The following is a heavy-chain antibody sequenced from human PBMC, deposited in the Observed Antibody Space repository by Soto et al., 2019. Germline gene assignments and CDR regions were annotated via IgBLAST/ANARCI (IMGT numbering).Heavy chain of an antibody. Sequence: SETLSLTCTVSGGSISSGGYYWSWIRQHPGKGLEWIGYIYYSGSTYYNPSLKSRVTISVDTSKNQFSLKLSSVTAADTAVYYCARDMFGELSDYYYGMDVWGQGTTVTVSS. V-gene: IGHV4-31*03. CDR1: GGSISSGGYY. J-gene: IGHJ6*02. D-gene: IGHD3-10*02. CDR2: IYYSGST. CDR3: ARDMFGELSDYYYGMDV.